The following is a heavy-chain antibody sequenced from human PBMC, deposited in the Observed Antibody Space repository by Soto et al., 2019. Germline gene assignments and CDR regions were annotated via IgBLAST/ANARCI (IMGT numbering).Heavy chain of an antibody. J-gene: IGHJ5*02. D-gene: IGHD3-16*01. CDR1: GFTFSAYD. Sequence: EVQLVESGGGLVQPGGSLRLSCAASGFTFSAYDMHWVRQATGKGLEWVSAIGTQHDTYYPDSVKGRFTISRENAKNSLYLQMNSPRAGDPGVYYCARQAYFWLGGGGWFDPWGQGTLVTVSS. CDR2: IGTQHDT. CDR3: ARQAYFWLGGGGWFDP. V-gene: IGHV3-13*01.